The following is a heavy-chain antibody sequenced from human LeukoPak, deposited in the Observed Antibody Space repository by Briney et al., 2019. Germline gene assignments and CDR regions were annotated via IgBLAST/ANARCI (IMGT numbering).Heavy chain of an antibody. CDR1: GFTFDDYA. Sequence: GGSLRLSCAASGFTFDDYAMHWVRQAPGKGLEWVSGISWNSGSIGYADSVKGRFTISRDNAKNSLYLQMNSLRAEDTALYYCARERRNSITIFGVVTHDAFDIWGQGTMVTVSS. CDR3: ARERRNSITIFGVVTHDAFDI. CDR2: ISWNSGSI. V-gene: IGHV3-9*01. J-gene: IGHJ3*02. D-gene: IGHD3-3*01.